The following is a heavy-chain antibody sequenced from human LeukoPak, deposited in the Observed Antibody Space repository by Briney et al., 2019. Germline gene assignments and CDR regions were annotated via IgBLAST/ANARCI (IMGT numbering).Heavy chain of an antibody. Sequence: PSETLSLTCTVSGGSISSYYWSWIRQPPGKGLEWIGYIYYSGSTSYNPSLKSRVTISVDTSKNQFSLKLSSVTAADTAVYYCAREGMRRHFDYWGQGTLVTVSS. CDR1: GGSISSYY. D-gene: IGHD6-13*01. V-gene: IGHV4-59*12. J-gene: IGHJ4*02. CDR2: IYYSGST. CDR3: AREGMRRHFDY.